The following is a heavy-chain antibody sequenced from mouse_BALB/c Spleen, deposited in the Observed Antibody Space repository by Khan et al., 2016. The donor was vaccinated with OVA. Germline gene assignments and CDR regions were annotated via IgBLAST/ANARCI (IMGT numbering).Heavy chain of an antibody. CDR3: ARPPFFSYAMDN. Sequence: QSGPELKKPGETVKISCKASGHTFTNFGMNWVKQAPGKGLKWMGWINTYTGEPTYAYDFNGRFAFSLEASASTAYLQLNILTNEDTATLSCARPPFFSYAMDNWGQGTSVTVSS. CDR1: GHTFTNFG. V-gene: IGHV9-3-1*01. CDR2: INTYTGEP. J-gene: IGHJ4*01.